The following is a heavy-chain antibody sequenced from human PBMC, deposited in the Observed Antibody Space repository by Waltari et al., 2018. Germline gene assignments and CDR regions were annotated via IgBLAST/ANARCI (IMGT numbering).Heavy chain of an antibody. CDR1: GFPFRRPA. V-gene: IGHV3-30-3*01. Sequence: QVQLVESGGGVVQPGRSLRLSCTASGFPFRRPAMYWVRQAPGEGLKCVAVISSDGSGKYYADSVKGRFTVSRDNSMNIVSLHIDSLRVDDTAVYYCAREMALDSHAYDFWGQGTLVTVSS. CDR2: ISSDGSGK. J-gene: IGHJ4*02. CDR3: AREMALDSHAYDF. D-gene: IGHD2-8*01.